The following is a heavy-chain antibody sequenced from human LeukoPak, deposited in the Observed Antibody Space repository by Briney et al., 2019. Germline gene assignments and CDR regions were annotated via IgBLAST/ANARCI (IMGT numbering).Heavy chain of an antibody. CDR2: ITPFNGNT. V-gene: IGHV1-45*02. CDR1: GHTFTYRY. CDR3: ASVYKYGMDV. J-gene: IGHJ6*02. Sequence: SVKVSCKASGHTFTYRYLHWVRQAPGQALEWMGWITPFNGNTNYAQKLQGRATLTRATSTSTVYMELSSLRSEDTAAYYCASVYKYGMDVWGQGTTVIVSS.